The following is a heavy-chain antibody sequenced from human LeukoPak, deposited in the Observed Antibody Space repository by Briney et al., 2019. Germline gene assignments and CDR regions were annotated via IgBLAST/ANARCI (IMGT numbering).Heavy chain of an antibody. J-gene: IGHJ6*02. CDR2: ISSSGSTI. Sequence: GGSLRLSCAASGFTFSSYEMNWVRQAPGKGLEWVSYISSSGSTIYYADSVKGRLTISRDNAKNSLYLQMNSLRAEDTAVYYCARPVPFVGYYGMDVWGQGTTVTVSS. CDR3: ARPVPFVGYYGMDV. CDR1: GFTFSSYE. D-gene: IGHD2-15*01. V-gene: IGHV3-48*03.